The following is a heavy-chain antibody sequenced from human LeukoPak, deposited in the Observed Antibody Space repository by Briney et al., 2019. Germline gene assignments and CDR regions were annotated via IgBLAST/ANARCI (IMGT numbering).Heavy chain of an antibody. CDR1: GFMFSSNW. CDR3: ARIGYSSSSFDY. Sequence: GGSLRLSCAVSGFMFSSNWMSWVRQAPGKGLEWVANIKEDGTVIYYVDSAKGRFTISRDNAKNSVYLQMNSLRADDTATYHCARIGYSSSSFDYWGQGTQVTVSS. D-gene: IGHD6-6*01. J-gene: IGHJ4*02. V-gene: IGHV3-7*01. CDR2: IKEDGTVI.